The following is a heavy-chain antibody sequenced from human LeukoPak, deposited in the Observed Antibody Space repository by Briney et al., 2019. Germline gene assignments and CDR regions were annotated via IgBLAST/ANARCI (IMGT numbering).Heavy chain of an antibody. J-gene: IGHJ4*02. CDR2: IYYSGST. CDR3: ASRRYSNYLDY. V-gene: IGHV4-39*01. D-gene: IGHD4-11*01. Sequence: LATLYLTCTVSGGSISSSSYYWGWIRQPPGKGLEWSGSIYYSGSTYYNPSLKSRVTISVGTSKNQFSLKLSSATDADTAVYYCASRRYSNYLDYWGQGTLVTVSS. CDR1: GGSISSSSYY.